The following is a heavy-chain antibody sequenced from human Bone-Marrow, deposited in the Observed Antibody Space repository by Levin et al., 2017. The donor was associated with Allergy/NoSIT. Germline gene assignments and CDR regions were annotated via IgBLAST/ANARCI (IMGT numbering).Heavy chain of an antibody. CDR2: IYHSGST. CDR3: ARLSAAGLYFDY. CDR1: GGSVSSSYW. Sequence: PSETLSLTCAVSGGSVSSSYWWSWVRQPPGKGLEWIGEIYHSGSTNYNPSLKSRVTISVDKSNNQFSLKLSSVTAADTAVYYCARLSAAGLYFDYWGQGTLVTVSS. D-gene: IGHD6-13*01. J-gene: IGHJ4*02. V-gene: IGHV4-4*02.